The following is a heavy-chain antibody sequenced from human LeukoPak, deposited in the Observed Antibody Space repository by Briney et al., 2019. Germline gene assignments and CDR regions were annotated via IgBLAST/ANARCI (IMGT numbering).Heavy chain of an antibody. CDR3: VRHGLGSSWFGFDY. V-gene: IGHV5-51*01. J-gene: IGHJ4*02. CDR2: IYPGDSDP. D-gene: IGHD6-13*01. CDR1: GYTFTTYW. Sequence: GESLKISCKGSGYTFTTYWIGRVRQMPGKGLEWMGIIYPGDSDPRYSPSFQGQVTISADTSISTAYLQWRSLKASDSAMYYCVRHGLGSSWFGFDYWGQGTLVTVSS.